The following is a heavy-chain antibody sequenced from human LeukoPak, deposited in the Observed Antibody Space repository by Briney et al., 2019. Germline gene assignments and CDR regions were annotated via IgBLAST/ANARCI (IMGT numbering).Heavy chain of an antibody. D-gene: IGHD3-9*01. J-gene: IGHJ5*02. V-gene: IGHV4-59*01. CDR2: IYYSGST. CDR1: GGSISSYY. Sequence: ASETLSLTCTVSGGSISSYYWSWIRQPPGKGLEWIGYIYYSGSTNYNPSLKSRVTISVDTSKNQFSLKLSSVTAADTAVYYCARTFSHYDILTGYRSNWFDPWGQGTLVTVSS. CDR3: ARTFSHYDILTGYRSNWFDP.